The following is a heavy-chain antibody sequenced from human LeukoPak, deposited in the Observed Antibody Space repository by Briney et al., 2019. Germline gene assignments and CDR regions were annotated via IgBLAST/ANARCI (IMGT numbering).Heavy chain of an antibody. J-gene: IGHJ4*02. CDR3: ARRREQWLGRSFDY. D-gene: IGHD6-19*01. CDR1: GYGFTSYW. Sequence: GASLQIYCKGSGYGFTSYWIGWVRQVGGKGLEWMGIIYPGDSDTRYSPYFQGQVTISADKSISTAYLQWSSLKTSDTAMYYCARRREQWLGRSFDYWGQGTLVTVSS. V-gene: IGHV5-51*01. CDR2: IYPGDSDT.